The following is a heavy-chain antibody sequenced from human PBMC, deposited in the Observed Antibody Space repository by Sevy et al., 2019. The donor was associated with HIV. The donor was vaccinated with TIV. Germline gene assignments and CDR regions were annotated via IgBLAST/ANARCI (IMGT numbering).Heavy chain of an antibody. CDR3: ATQYSSGWYEAGFDP. V-gene: IGHV4-4*07. D-gene: IGHD6-19*01. Sequence: SETLSLTCTVSGGSISSYYWSWIRQPAGKGLEWIGRIYTSGSTNYNPSLKSRVTMSVDTSKYQFSLKLSSVTAADTAVYYCATQYSSGWYEAGFDPWGQGTLVTVSS. J-gene: IGHJ5*02. CDR1: GGSISSYY. CDR2: IYTSGST.